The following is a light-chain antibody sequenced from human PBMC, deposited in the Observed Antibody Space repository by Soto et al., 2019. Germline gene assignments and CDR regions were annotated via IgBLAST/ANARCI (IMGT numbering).Light chain of an antibody. J-gene: IGKJ4*01. CDR3: QQANSFPLI. CDR2: AGS. Sequence: DIQMTQSPSSVSASVGDTVTISCRASQAVDFWVAWYQQNPGTAPKLLLYAGSTLQSGVPSRFSGSVSGPVFTLTISSLQPEDFATYYCQQANSFPLIFGGGTKVEIK. V-gene: IGKV1-12*01. CDR1: QAVDFW.